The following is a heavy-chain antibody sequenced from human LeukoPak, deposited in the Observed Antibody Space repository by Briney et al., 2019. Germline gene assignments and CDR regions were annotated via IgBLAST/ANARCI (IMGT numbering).Heavy chain of an antibody. Sequence: GGSLRLSCAASGFTVSGNYMSWVRQAPGKGLEWVSVIYSGGSTYYADSVKGRFTISRDNSKNTLYLQMNSLRAEDTAVYYCASQVVVVAAYNDAFDIWGQGTMVTVSS. V-gene: IGHV3-53*01. D-gene: IGHD2-15*01. CDR2: IYSGGST. J-gene: IGHJ3*02. CDR3: ASQVVVVAAYNDAFDI. CDR1: GFTVSGNY.